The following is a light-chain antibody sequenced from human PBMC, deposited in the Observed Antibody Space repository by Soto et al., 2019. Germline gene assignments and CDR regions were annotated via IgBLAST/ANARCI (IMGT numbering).Light chain of an antibody. V-gene: IGLV2-14*03. J-gene: IGLJ1*01. CDR2: HVT. CDR1: NIDSDHYDY. Sequence: NPAPQSGYPGQATNYPRTGKNIDSDHYDYVSWYEQHPGEAPSRLIYHVTCRRAVVSNRYSGSKSGNSASRTISELQSDDDAAYYCCSRSSSDTYVFGSGTKVTVL. CDR3: CSRSSSDTYV.